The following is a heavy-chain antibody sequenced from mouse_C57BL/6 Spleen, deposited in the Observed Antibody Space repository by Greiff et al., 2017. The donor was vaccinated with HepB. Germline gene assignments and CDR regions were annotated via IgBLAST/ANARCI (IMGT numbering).Heavy chain of an antibody. CDR1: GYTFTSYW. CDR3: ARNPSYYDYARYAMDD. Sequence: QVQLQQPGAELVRPGSSVKLSCKASGYTFTSYWMHWVKQRPIQGLEWIGNIDPSDSETHYNQKFKDKATLTVEKSSSTAYMQLSSLTSEDSAVYYCARNPSYYDYARYAMDDWGQGTSVTVSS. V-gene: IGHV1-52*01. D-gene: IGHD2-4*01. J-gene: IGHJ4*01. CDR2: IDPSDSET.